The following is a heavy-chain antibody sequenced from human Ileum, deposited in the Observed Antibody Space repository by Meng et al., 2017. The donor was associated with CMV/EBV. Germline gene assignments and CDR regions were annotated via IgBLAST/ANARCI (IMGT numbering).Heavy chain of an antibody. J-gene: IGHJ6*02. CDR1: GFTFSSHE. V-gene: IGHV3-48*03. D-gene: IGHD2-2*01. CDR2: IGSGGSNI. CDR3: ARDKVLVVPAPLFGMDV. Sequence: GESLKISCAASGFTFSSHEMNWVRQVAGRGLEWIAYIGSGGSNIYYADSVKGRFTVSRDNAKNSLYLHMNSLTTEDTGVYYCARDKVLVVPAPLFGMDVWGQGTTVTVSS.